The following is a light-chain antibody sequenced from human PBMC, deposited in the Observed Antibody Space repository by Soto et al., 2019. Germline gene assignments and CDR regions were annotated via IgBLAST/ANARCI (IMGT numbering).Light chain of an antibody. V-gene: IGKV3-15*01. CDR2: GAS. J-gene: IGKJ1*01. Sequence: EIVLTQSPATLSLSPGERATLSCRASQSVSSYLAWYQQKPGQAPRLLIHGASTRATGFPARFSGSGSGTDFTLTISSLQSEDFAVYFCHQDFNLPWTFGQGTKVDIK. CDR3: HQDFNLPWT. CDR1: QSVSSY.